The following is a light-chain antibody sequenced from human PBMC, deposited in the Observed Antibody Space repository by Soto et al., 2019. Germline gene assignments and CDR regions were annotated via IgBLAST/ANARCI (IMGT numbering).Light chain of an antibody. CDR2: DAS. J-gene: IGKJ1*01. Sequence: EIVLTQSPATLSLSPGARATLSCRASQSVSSYLAWYQQKPGQDPRLLIYDASNRATGIPARFSGSGSGTDFTLTISSLEPEDFAVYYCQQRSNWSLTFGQGTKVEIK. V-gene: IGKV3-11*01. CDR1: QSVSSY. CDR3: QQRSNWSLT.